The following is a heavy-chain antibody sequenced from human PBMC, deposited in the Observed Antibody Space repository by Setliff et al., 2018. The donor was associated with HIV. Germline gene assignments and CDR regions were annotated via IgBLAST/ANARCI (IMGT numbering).Heavy chain of an antibody. Sequence: ASVKVSCKASGYTFTSYYMHWVRQAPGQGLEWMGTINPSGGSTSYAQKFQGRVTMTRDTSTSTVYMELSSLRSEDTAVYYCARDCSSTSCLGSFNYYYYYYYMDVWGKGTTVTVSS. CDR1: GYTFTSYY. D-gene: IGHD2-2*01. V-gene: IGHV1-46*03. J-gene: IGHJ6*03. CDR3: ARDCSSTSCLGSFNYYYYYYYMDV. CDR2: INPSGGST.